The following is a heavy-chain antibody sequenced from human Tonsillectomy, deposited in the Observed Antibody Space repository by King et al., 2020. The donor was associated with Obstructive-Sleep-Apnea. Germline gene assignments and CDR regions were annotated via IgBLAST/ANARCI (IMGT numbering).Heavy chain of an antibody. CDR3: ARADWLDP. CDR1: GGSISSGGYY. V-gene: IGHV4-31*03. CDR2: IYYSGST. Sequence: QLQESGPGLVKPSQTLSLTCTVSGGSISSGGYYWSWIRQHPGQGLEWIGYIYYSGSTYSNPSLKSRVTILVDTSKNEFSLRLTSVTAADTAVYYCARADWLDPWGQGILVIVSS. J-gene: IGHJ5*02.